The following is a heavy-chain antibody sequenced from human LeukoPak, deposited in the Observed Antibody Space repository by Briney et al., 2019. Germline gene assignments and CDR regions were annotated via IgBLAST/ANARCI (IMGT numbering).Heavy chain of an antibody. J-gene: IGHJ4*02. Sequence: GGSLRLSCEASGFTFTSHYMNWVRQAPGRGLEWVSSIGSSSTHIYYADSVKGRFTISRDNAKNSLYLQMNRLRAEDTSVYYCARGVSYRVVVTATDFDYWGQGTLVTVSS. CDR3: ARGVSYRVVVTATDFDY. CDR2: IGSSSTHI. D-gene: IGHD2-21*02. V-gene: IGHV3-21*01. CDR1: GFTFTSHY.